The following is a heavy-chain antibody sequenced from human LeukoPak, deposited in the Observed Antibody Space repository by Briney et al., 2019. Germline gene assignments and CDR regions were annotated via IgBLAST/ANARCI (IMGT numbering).Heavy chain of an antibody. Sequence: GASVKVSCKASGYTFTGYYMHWVRQAPGQGLEWMGWINPNSGGTNYAQKFQGRVTMTRDTSISTAYMELSRLRSDDTAVYYCARDLWDSSGWSPDPWGQGTLVTVSS. CDR3: ARDLWDSSGWSPDP. D-gene: IGHD6-19*01. J-gene: IGHJ5*02. CDR2: INPNSGGT. V-gene: IGHV1-2*02. CDR1: GYTFTGYY.